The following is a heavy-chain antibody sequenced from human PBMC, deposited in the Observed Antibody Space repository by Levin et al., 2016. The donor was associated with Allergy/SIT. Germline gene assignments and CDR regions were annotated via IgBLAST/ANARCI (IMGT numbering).Heavy chain of an antibody. CDR2: ISGSGGST. CDR1: GFTFSSYA. Sequence: GESLKISCAASGFTFSSYAMSWVRQAPGKGLEWVSAISGSGGSTYYADSVKGRFTISRDNSKNTLYLQMNSLRAEDTAVYYCARAGAGSYYNPDYYGMDVWGQGTTVTVSS. CDR3: ARAGAGSYYNPDYYGMDV. D-gene: IGHD3-10*01. V-gene: IGHV3-23*01. J-gene: IGHJ6*02.